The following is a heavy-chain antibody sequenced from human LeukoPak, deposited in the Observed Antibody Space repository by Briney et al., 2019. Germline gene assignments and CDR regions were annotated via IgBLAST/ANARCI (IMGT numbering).Heavy chain of an antibody. CDR2: ISAYNGNT. D-gene: IGHD3-10*01. CDR1: GYTFTSYG. CDR3: ARDRVYYYGSGSYYNPVDY. Sequence: GASVKVSCKASGYTFTSYGISWVRQAPGQGLEWMGWISAYNGNTNYAQKLQGRVTMTTDTSTSTAYMELRSLRSDDTAVYYCARDRVYYYGSGSYYNPVDYWGQGTLVTVSS. V-gene: IGHV1-18*01. J-gene: IGHJ4*02.